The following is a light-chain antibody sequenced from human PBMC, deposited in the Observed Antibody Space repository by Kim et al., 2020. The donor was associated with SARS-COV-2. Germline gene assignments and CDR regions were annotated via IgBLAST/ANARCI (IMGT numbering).Light chain of an antibody. CDR1: SLRSYY. CDR3: NSGVRGGTHFV. Sequence: SSELTQDPAVSVALGQTVRITCQGDSLRSYYAGWYQQKPGQAPVLVIYGKNNRPSGIPDRFSGSSSGNTATLTITGALAEDEADYYCNSGVRGGTHFVFGTGTKVTVL. V-gene: IGLV3-19*01. J-gene: IGLJ1*01. CDR2: GKN.